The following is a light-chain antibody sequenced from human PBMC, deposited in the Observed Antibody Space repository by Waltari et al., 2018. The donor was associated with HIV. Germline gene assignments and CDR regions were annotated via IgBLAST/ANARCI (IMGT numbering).Light chain of an antibody. CDR3: ASFTGDNTVM. J-gene: IGLJ3*02. CDR2: YVD. V-gene: IGLV2-14*03. Sequence: AVTQPASVSGLPGQSTTISCTGGDSDFGLYNFVSWYQQHSGKPPKLILYYVDRRASGVSVRFSGSMSGNTASLTISGLRAEDEAHYYCASFTGDNTVMFGGGTEVTVL. CDR1: DSDFGLYNF.